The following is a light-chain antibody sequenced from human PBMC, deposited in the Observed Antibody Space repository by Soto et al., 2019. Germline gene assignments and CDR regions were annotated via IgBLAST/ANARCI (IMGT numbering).Light chain of an antibody. CDR3: QQYDSSPIT. CDR2: DAS. CDR1: QSVLYSSNNKNY. J-gene: IGKJ5*01. Sequence: DIVMTQSPDSLAVSLGERATINCKSSQSVLYSSNNKNYLAWYQQKPGQAPRLLIYDASSRATGIPDRFSGGGSGTDFTLTISRLEPEDFAVYYCQQYDSSPITFGQGTRLEIK. V-gene: IGKV4-1*01.